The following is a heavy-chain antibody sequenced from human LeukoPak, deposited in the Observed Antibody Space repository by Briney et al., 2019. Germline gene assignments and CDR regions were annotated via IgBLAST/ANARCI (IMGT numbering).Heavy chain of an antibody. CDR3: ARDSRSGWDIYFDH. J-gene: IGHJ4*02. CDR2: KYASGSG. Sequence: SETLSLTCTVSGGSISSYYWSWIRQSAGKGLEWIGRKYASGSGSYNPALKSRVTMSIETSKNQISLKLNSVTAADTAVYYCARDSRSGWDIYFDHWGQGILVTVSS. V-gene: IGHV4-4*07. CDR1: GGSISSYY. D-gene: IGHD6-19*01.